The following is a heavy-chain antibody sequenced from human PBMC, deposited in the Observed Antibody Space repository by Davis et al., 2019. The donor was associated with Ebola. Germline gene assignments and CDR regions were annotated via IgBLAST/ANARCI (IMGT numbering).Heavy chain of an antibody. CDR1: GGSISSSSYY. CDR3: ARHGSDYYGMDV. V-gene: IGHV4-39*01. J-gene: IGHJ6*02. Sequence: PGGSLRLSCTVSGGSISSSSYYWGWIRQPPGKGLEWIGSIYYSGSTYYNPSLKSRVTISVDTSKNQFSLKLSSVTAADTAVYYCARHGSDYYGMDVWGQGTTVTVSS. CDR2: IYYSGST.